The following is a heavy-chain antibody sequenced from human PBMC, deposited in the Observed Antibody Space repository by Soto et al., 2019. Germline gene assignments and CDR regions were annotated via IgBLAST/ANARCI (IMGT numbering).Heavy chain of an antibody. J-gene: IGHJ6*02. CDR3: APDRRGWYGMDD. Sequence: QITVKASGPTLVKPTQTLSLTCTFSGFSLSTSGVGVAWIRQPPGKALEWLALVYWDDDKRYSPSLKSRLTVTKDTCKNQGVLTMPNMGPVDTAKYYGAPDRRGWYGMDDWGQGTTVTVS. CDR1: GFSLSTSGVG. V-gene: IGHV2-5*02. D-gene: IGHD6-19*01. CDR2: VYWDDDK.